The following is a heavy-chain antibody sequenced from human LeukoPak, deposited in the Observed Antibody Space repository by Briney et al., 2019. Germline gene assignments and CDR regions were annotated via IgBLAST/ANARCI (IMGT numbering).Heavy chain of an antibody. D-gene: IGHD1-1*01. Sequence: SETLSLTCTVSGGSVTSYYWSWIRQPPGKGLEWIGYIYYSGSTNYNPSLQSRVTISVDTSKSQFSLKLSSVTAADTAVYYCARLTRRSGNYFDYWGQGTLVTVSS. CDR1: GGSVTSYY. J-gene: IGHJ4*02. CDR2: IYYSGST. CDR3: ARLTRRSGNYFDY. V-gene: IGHV4-59*02.